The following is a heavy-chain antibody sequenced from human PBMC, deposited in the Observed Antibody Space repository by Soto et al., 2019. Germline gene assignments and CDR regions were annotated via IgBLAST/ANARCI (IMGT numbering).Heavy chain of an antibody. J-gene: IGHJ4*02. CDR1: GGTFSSYA. D-gene: IGHD2-21*01. V-gene: IGHV1-69*13. CDR3: ARDFGCGGDCYGY. CDR2: IIPIFGTA. Sequence: SVKVSCKASGGTFSSYAISWVRQAPGQGLEWMGGIIPIFGTANYAQKFQGRVTITADESTSTAYMELSSLRSEDTAVYYCARDFGCGGDCYGYWGQGTLVTVSP.